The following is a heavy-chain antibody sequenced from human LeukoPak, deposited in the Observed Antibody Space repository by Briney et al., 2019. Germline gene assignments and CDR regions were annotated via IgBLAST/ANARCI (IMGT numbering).Heavy chain of an antibody. CDR2: INPNSGGT. J-gene: IGHJ4*02. Sequence: GASVNVSCKASGYTFTGYYMHWVRQAPGQGLEWMGWINPNSGGTNYAQKFQGWVTMTRDTSISTAYMELSSLKASDTAMYYCARHAQPEIVTTGGGGYFDYWGQGTPVTVSS. CDR3: ARHAQPEIVTTGGGGYFDY. CDR1: GYTFTGYY. V-gene: IGHV1-2*04. D-gene: IGHD5-12*01.